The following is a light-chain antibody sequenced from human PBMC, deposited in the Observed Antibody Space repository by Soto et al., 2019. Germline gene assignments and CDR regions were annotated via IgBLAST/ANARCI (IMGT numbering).Light chain of an antibody. V-gene: IGLV1-44*01. CDR3: ATWDDSLNDVL. CDR1: RSNIGSTT. J-gene: IGLJ2*01. CDR2: SNN. Sequence: QSVLTQPPSASGTPGQWVTLSCSGSRSNIGSTTVNWYQQLPRTAPKLLIYSNNQRTSGVPDRFSGSKSGTSASLAISGLQSEDEAHDYCATWDDSLNDVLFGGGTQLTVL.